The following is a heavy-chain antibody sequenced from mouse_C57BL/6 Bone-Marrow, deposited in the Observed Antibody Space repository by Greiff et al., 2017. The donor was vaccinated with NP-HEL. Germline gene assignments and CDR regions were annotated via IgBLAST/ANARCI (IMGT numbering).Heavy chain of an antibody. CDR3: AVLLRYRRGDY. D-gene: IGHD1-1*01. J-gene: IGHJ2*01. V-gene: IGHV1-64*01. CDR1: GYTFTSYW. CDR2: IHPTSGST. Sequence: QVQLQQPGAELVKPGASVKLSCKASGYTFTSYWMHWVKQRPGQGLEWIGMIHPTSGSTNYNEKFKSKATLTVDKSSSTAYMQLSSLTSEDSAVYYCAVLLRYRRGDYWGQGTTLTVSS.